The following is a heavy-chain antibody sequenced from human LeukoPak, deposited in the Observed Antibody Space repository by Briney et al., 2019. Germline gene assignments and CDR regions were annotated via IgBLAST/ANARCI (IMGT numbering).Heavy chain of an antibody. CDR3: ARGGRYYDSSGYYYGGCDP. V-gene: IGHV4-59*01. J-gene: IGHJ5*02. D-gene: IGHD3-22*01. Sequence: SETLSLTCTVSGGSISSYYWSWIRQPPGKGLEWIGYIYYSGSTNYNPSLKSRVTISVDTSKNQFSLKLSSVTAADTAVYYCARGGRYYDSSGYYYGGCDPWGQGTLVTVSS. CDR2: IYYSGST. CDR1: GGSISSYY.